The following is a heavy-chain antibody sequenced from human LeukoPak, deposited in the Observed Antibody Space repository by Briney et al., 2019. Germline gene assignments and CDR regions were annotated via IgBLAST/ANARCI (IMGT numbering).Heavy chain of an antibody. Sequence: PSETLSLTCAVSGDSISSNYWWGWIRQPPEKGLERIGYIHYRGSTHQNPSLQSRLTMSLDTSKDQFSLKLSSVTAVDTAVYYCVRKGSGWYAFDLWGQGTTVTVSP. CDR3: VRKGSGWYAFDL. J-gene: IGHJ3*01. D-gene: IGHD6-19*01. CDR2: IHYRGST. CDR1: GDSISSNYW. V-gene: IGHV4-28*01.